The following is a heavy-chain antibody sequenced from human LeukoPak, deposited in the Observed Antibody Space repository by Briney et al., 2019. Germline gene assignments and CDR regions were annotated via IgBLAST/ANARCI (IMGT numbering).Heavy chain of an antibody. V-gene: IGHV3-23*01. D-gene: IGHD3-10*01. J-gene: IGHJ4*02. CDR1: GFTVSSNY. CDR2: ISGSGGYT. CDR3: AKDLRSGSYTHYFDS. Sequence: GGSLRLSCAASGFTVSSNYMSWVRQAPGKGLEWVSSISGSGGYTYHADSVKGRFTISRDNSKNTLYLQMNSLRAEDTAVYYCAKDLRSGSYTHYFDSWGQGTLGTVSS.